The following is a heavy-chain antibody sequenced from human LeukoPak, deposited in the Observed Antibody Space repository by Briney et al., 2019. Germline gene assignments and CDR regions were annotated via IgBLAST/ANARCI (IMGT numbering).Heavy chain of an antibody. J-gene: IGHJ5*02. CDR3: ARVQYQLLFEGNWFDP. D-gene: IGHD2-2*01. CDR2: INPNSGHT. V-gene: IGHV1-2*02. Sequence: ASVKVSCKASGYTFTGYYIHWVRQPPGQGLEWMGWINPNSGHTNYAQKYQGRGTITRDTSISTASMDLNRLISDDAAVYYCARVQYQLLFEGNWFDPWGQGTLVTVSS. CDR1: GYTFTGYY.